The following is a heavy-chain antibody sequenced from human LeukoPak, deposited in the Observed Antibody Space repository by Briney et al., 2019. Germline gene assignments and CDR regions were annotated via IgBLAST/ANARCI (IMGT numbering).Heavy chain of an antibody. CDR2: ISYDGSNK. CDR3: ARGLSKGYSSSWYLGH. Sequence: PGGALRLSCAASGFIFSSYGMHWVRQAPGKGLEWVAVISYDGSNKYYADSVKGRFTISRDNSKNTLYMEVNSLRAEDTAVYSCARGLSKGYSSSWYLGHWGQGTLVTVSS. CDR1: GFIFSSYG. J-gene: IGHJ4*02. D-gene: IGHD6-13*01. V-gene: IGHV3-30*03.